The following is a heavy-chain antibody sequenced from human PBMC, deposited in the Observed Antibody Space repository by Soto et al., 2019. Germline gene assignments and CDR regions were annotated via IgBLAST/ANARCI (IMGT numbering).Heavy chain of an antibody. CDR3: ARDNYYDSSGYSEFDY. CDR2: ISAYNGNT. J-gene: IGHJ4*02. CDR1: GYTFTSYG. D-gene: IGHD3-22*01. Sequence: GASVKVSCKASGYTFTSYGISWVRQAPGQGLEWMGWISAYNGNTNYAQKLQGRVTMTTDTSTSTAYMKLRSLRSDDTAVYYCARDNYYDSSGYSEFDYWGQGTLVTVSS. V-gene: IGHV1-18*01.